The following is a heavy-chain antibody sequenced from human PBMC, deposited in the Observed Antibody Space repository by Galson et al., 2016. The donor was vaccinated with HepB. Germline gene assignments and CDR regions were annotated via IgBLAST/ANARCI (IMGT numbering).Heavy chain of an antibody. CDR1: GFTFSSYA. J-gene: IGHJ4*02. Sequence: SLRLSCAASGFTFSSYAMSWVRQAPGKGLEWVSTISGSGGSTFYADSVKGRFTISRDNSQNTLYLQINSLRAEDTAVYYCAKDSRVVVIYGCFDYWGQGTLVTVSS. CDR3: AKDSRVVVIYGCFDY. CDR2: ISGSGGST. V-gene: IGHV3-23*01. D-gene: IGHD3-22*01.